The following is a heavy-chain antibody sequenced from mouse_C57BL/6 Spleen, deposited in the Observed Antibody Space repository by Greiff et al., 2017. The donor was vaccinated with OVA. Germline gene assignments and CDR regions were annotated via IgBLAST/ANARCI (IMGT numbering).Heavy chain of an antibody. V-gene: IGHV2-2*01. CDR3: ARNDYGNYGGSYYFDY. CDR1: GFSLTSYG. D-gene: IGHD2-1*01. Sequence: VKLVESGPGLVQPSQSLSITCTVSGFSLTSYGVHWVRQSPGKGLEWLGVIWSGGSTDYNAAFISRLSISKDNSKSQVFFKMNSLQADDTAIYYCARNDYGNYGGSYYFDYWGQGTTLTVSS. CDR2: IWSGGST. J-gene: IGHJ2*01.